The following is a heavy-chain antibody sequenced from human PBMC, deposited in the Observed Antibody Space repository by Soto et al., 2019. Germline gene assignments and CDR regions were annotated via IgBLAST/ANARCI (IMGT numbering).Heavy chain of an antibody. V-gene: IGHV3-49*03. CDR2: IRSKAYGGTT. D-gene: IGHD3-22*01. CDR1: GFTFGDYA. Sequence: GGSLRLSCTASGFTFGDYAMSRFRQAPGKGLEWVGFIRSKAYGGTTEYAASVKGRFTISRDDSKSIAYLQMNSLKTEDTAVYYCTHSKVYDSSGYPLFDPWGQGTLVTVSS. J-gene: IGHJ5*02. CDR3: THSKVYDSSGYPLFDP.